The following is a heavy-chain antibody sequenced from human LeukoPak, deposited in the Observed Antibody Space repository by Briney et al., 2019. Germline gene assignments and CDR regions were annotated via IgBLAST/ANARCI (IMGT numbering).Heavy chain of an antibody. D-gene: IGHD3-10*01. CDR2: VSPYSGNT. CDR3: ARNGRVRRVVKDLFEY. V-gene: IGHV1-18*01. J-gene: IGHJ4*02. CDR1: GYTFTDYD. Sequence: ASVKVSCKTSGYTFTDYDITWARQAPGQGLEWMGRVSPYSGNTYYSQRFQDRVTITKDTSTGTAYMDLRNLRTDDTAMYYCARNGRVRRVVKDLFEYWGQGTLVAVSS.